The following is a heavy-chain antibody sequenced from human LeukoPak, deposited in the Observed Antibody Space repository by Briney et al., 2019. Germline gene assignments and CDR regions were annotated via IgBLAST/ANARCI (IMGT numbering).Heavy chain of an antibody. J-gene: IGHJ5*02. CDR1: GYTFTHYW. CDR2: IDPSDSYT. CDR3: ARQGGTSGYTNWFDP. D-gene: IGHD3-22*01. Sequence: GESLKISCKGSGYTFTHYWIGWVRQMPGKGLEWMGRIDPSDSYTKYGPSFQGHVTISADKSITTAYLQWSSLEASDTAMYYCARQGGTSGYTNWFDPWGQGTLVTVSS. V-gene: IGHV5-10-1*01.